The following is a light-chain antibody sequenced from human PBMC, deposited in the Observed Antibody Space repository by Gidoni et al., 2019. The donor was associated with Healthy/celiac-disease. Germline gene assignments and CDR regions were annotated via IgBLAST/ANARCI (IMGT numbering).Light chain of an antibody. J-gene: IGKJ2*01. CDR2: WAS. CDR1: KSVLYSSNNKNY. CDR3: QQYYSTPAYT. Sequence: DIVMTQSPDSLAVSLGERDTINCKSSKSVLYSSNNKNYLAWYQQKPGQPPKLLIYWASTRESGVPDRFSGSGSGTDFTLTISSLQAEDVAVYYCQQYYSTPAYTFGQGTKLEIK. V-gene: IGKV4-1*01.